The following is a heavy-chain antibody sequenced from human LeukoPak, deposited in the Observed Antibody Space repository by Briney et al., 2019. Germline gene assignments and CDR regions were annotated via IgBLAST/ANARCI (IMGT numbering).Heavy chain of an antibody. Sequence: GGSLRLSCAASGFSFSTFNMHWVRQAPGRGLEWVSSISSTSGYIYYTDSLQGRFTISRDNAKNSLYLQMNSLRAEDTAVYYCAKRGSGWYEDYYYYMDVWGKGTTVTISS. CDR1: GFSFSTFN. CDR2: ISSTSGYI. J-gene: IGHJ6*03. D-gene: IGHD6-19*01. CDR3: AKRGSGWYEDYYYYMDV. V-gene: IGHV3-21*01.